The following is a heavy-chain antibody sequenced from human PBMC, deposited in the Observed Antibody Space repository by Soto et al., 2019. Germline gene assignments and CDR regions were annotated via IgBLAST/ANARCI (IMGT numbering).Heavy chain of an antibody. J-gene: IGHJ6*03. V-gene: IGHV3-9*01. D-gene: IGHD3-3*01. CDR3: AKGGSYDFWSGYEYYYYMDV. CDR2: ISWNSGSI. Sequence: GGSLRLSCAASGFTFDDYAMHWVRQAPGKGLEWVSGISWNSGSIGYADSVKGRFTISRDNAKNSLYLQMNSLRAEDTALYYCAKGGSYDFWSGYEYYYYMDVWGKGTTVTVSS. CDR1: GFTFDDYA.